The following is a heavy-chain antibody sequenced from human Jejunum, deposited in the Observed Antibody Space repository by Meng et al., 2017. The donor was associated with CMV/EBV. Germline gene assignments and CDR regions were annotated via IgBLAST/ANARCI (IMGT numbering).Heavy chain of an antibody. D-gene: IGHD3-3*01. CDR1: SAA. Sequence: SAAMHWVRQAPGKGLEWVAVISYDGTNNYYADSVKGRFTLSRDNSKSTLYLQMNSLRAEDTARYYCARENWSGYYSYSLGGMDVWGQGTTVTVSS. CDR2: ISYDGTNN. V-gene: IGHV3-30*04. CDR3: ARENWSGYYSYSLGGMDV. J-gene: IGHJ6*02.